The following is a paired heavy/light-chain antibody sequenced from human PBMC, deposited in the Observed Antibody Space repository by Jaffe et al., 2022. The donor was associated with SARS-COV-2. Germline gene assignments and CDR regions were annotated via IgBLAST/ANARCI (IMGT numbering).Light chain of an antibody. CDR1: QSISSW. Sequence: DIQMTQSPSTLSASVGDRVTITCRASQSISSWLAWYQQKPGKAPKLLIYKASSLESGVPSRFSGSGSGTEFTLTISSLQPDDFATYYCQQYNSLWTFGQGTKVEIK. J-gene: IGKJ1*01. CDR3: QQYNSLWT. V-gene: IGKV1-5*03. CDR2: KAS.
Heavy chain of an antibody. CDR1: GFSLSNARMG. D-gene: IGHD3-16*01. CDR3: ARVEGGLSYYYYYGMDV. J-gene: IGHJ6*02. Sequence: QVTLKESGPVLVKPTETLTLTCTVSGFSLSNARMGVSWIRQPPGKALEWLAHIFSNDEKSYSTSLKSRLTISKDTSKSQVVLTMTNMDPVDTATYYCARVEGGLSYYYYYGMDVWGQGTTVTVSS. V-gene: IGHV2-26*01. CDR2: IFSNDEK.